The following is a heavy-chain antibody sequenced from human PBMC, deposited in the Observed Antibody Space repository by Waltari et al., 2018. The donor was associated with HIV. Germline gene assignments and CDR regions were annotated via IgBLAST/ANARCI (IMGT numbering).Heavy chain of an antibody. V-gene: IGHV3-48*04. CDR1: GFSVSGDV. CDR3: ARARGYSYGYEDY. CDR2: ISNSGNTI. Sequence: EVQLVESGGDLVQPGGSLRLSCAASGFSVSGDVMNWVWQAPGKGLEWISYISNSGNTIDYSDSVKGRFTISRDNAKNSLSLQMHSLRAEDTAVYYCARARGYSYGYEDYWGQGALVTVSS. D-gene: IGHD5-18*01. J-gene: IGHJ4*02.